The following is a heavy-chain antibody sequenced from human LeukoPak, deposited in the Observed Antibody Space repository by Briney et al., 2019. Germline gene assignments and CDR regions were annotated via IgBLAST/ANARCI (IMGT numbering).Heavy chain of an antibody. CDR1: GFTFSSHA. D-gene: IGHD2-21*02. CDR2: FTAGGINT. Sequence: GGSLRLSCSASGFTFSSHAMSWVRQAPGEGLGWVSAFTAGGINTYYADSVKGRFTISRDNSKNTLYLHMNSLRAEDTAVYYCAKSPSYCRGDCYSTFEYWGQGTLVTVSS. J-gene: IGHJ4*02. V-gene: IGHV3-23*01. CDR3: AKSPSYCRGDCYSTFEY.